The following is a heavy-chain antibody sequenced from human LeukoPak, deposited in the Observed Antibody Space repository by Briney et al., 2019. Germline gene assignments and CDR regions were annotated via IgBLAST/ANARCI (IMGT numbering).Heavy chain of an antibody. CDR2: ISSSSSYI. V-gene: IGHV3-21*01. D-gene: IGHD3-16*02. J-gene: IGHJ6*03. Sequence: GGSLRLSCAASGFTFSSYGMSWVRQAPGKGLEWVSSISSSSSYIYYADSVEGRFTISRDNAKNSLYLQMNSLRAEDTAVYYCARDLSARGYMDVWGKGTTVTVSS. CDR1: GFTFSSYG. CDR3: ARDLSARGYMDV.